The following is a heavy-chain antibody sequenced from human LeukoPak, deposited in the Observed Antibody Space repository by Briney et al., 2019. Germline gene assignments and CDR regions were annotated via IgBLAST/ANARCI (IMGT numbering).Heavy chain of an antibody. V-gene: IGHV3-30*18. CDR2: ISYDGSNK. CDR1: GFTVISNH. D-gene: IGHD3-10*01. Sequence: GGSLRLSCAASGFTVISNHMSWVRQAPGKGLEWVAVISYDGSNKYYADSVKGRFTISRDNSKNTLYLQMNSLRAEDTAVYYCAKDKGQYYYGSGSYLYWGQGTLVTVSS. CDR3: AKDKGQYYYGSGSYLY. J-gene: IGHJ4*02.